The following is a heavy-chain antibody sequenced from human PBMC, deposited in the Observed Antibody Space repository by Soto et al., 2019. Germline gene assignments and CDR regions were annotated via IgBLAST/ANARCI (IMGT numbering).Heavy chain of an antibody. J-gene: IGHJ2*01. CDR1: GGSISSGVYY. CDR2: IYYSGST. V-gene: IGHV4-31*03. Sequence: SETLSLTCTVSGGSISSGVYYWSWIRQHPGNGLEWIGYIYYSGSTYYNPSLKSRVTISVDTSKNQFSLKLSSVTAADTAVYYCARDYDSSGSYEYWYFDLWGRGTMLTV. CDR3: ARDYDSSGSYEYWYFDL. D-gene: IGHD3-22*01.